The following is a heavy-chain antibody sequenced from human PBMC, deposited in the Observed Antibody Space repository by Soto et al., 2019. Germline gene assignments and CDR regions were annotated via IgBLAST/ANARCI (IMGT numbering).Heavy chain of an antibody. J-gene: IGHJ5*02. Sequence: QVQLQESGPGLVKPSQTLSLTCTVSGGSINSGNHYWNWIRQHPGKGLEWIGYISYSGSTSYNPSLRSRVTISVDTSKNQFSLKLSSVTAADTVVFYCARLSITSNGGWFDPWGQGTLVTVSS. CDR1: GGSINSGNHY. V-gene: IGHV4-31*03. CDR2: ISYSGST. CDR3: ARLSITSNGGWFDP. D-gene: IGHD1-20*01.